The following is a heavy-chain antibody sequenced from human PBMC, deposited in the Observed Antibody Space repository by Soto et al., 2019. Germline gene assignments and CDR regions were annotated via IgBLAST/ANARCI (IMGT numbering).Heavy chain of an antibody. J-gene: IGHJ2*01. CDR1: GITFKSFG. Sequence: GGSLRLSCAASGITFKSFGMNWVRQAPGRGLEWVSSISPNSDFIYYADSVKGRFTISRDNSKNSLYLQMNSLRAEDTAVYYCARDRGYCSGTNCFSRPLRYFDLWGRGTLVTVSS. CDR3: ARDRGYCSGTNCFSRPLRYFDL. V-gene: IGHV3-21*01. D-gene: IGHD2-2*01. CDR2: ISPNSDFI.